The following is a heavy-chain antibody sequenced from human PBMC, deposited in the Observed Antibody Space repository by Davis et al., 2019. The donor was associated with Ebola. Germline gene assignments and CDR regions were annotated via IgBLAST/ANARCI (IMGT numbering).Heavy chain of an antibody. J-gene: IGHJ6*02. Sequence: MPSETLSLTCAVYGGSFSGYYWSWIRQPPGKGLEWMGEINHSGSTNYNPSLKSRVTISVDTSKNQFSLKLSSVTAADTAVYYCARGPPKRPNYYYYYGMDVWGQGTTVTVSS. CDR1: GGSFSGYY. CDR2: INHSGST. CDR3: ARGPPKRPNYYYYYGMDV. V-gene: IGHV4-34*01.